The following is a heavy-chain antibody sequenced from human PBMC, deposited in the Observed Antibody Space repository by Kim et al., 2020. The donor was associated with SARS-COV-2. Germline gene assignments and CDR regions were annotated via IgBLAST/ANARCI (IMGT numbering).Heavy chain of an antibody. Sequence: SETLSLTCTVSGGSISSSSYYWGWIRQPPGKGLEWIGSIYYSGSTYYNPSLKSRVTISVDTSKNQFSLKLSSVTAADTAVYYCARLGRAAAGPNDAFDIWGQGTMVTVSS. J-gene: IGHJ3*02. CDR1: GGSISSSSYY. D-gene: IGHD6-13*01. CDR2: IYYSGST. V-gene: IGHV4-39*01. CDR3: ARLGRAAAGPNDAFDI.